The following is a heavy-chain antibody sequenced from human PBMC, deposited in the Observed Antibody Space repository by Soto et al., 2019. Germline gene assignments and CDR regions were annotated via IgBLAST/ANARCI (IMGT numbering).Heavy chain of an antibody. CDR3: AREALQTVLWYYYYYMDV. D-gene: IGHD2-21*01. CDR1: GFTFSSYG. CDR2: IWYDGSNK. V-gene: IGHV3-33*01. Sequence: PGGSLRLSCAASGFTFSSYGMHWVRQAPGKGLEWVAVIWYDGSNKYYADSVKGRFTISRDNSKNTLYLQMNSLRAEDTAVYYCAREALQTVLWYYYYYMDVWGKGTTVTVSS. J-gene: IGHJ6*03.